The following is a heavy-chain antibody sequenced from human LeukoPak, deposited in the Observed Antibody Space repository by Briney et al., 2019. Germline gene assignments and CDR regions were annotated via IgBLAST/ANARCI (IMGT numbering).Heavy chain of an antibody. CDR1: GGSISNYY. V-gene: IGHV4-4*07. D-gene: IGHD1-20*01. CDR3: ARELITRADAFDI. Sequence: SETLSLTCNVSGGSISNYYWNWIRQPAGKGLEWIGRFYARGNTNYNPSLKSRVTMSVDTSKNQLSLKLTSVTAADTAVYYCARELITRADAFDIWGQGTMVTVSS. CDR2: FYARGNT. J-gene: IGHJ3*02.